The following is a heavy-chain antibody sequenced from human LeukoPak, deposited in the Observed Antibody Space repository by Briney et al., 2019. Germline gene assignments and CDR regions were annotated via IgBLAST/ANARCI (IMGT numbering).Heavy chain of an antibody. CDR1: GFTFSSYS. V-gene: IGHV3-21*01. D-gene: IGHD2-21*02. Sequence: PGGSLRLSCAASGFTFSSYSMNWVRQAPGKGLEWVSSISSSSSYIYYADSVKGRFTISRDNAKNSLYLQMNSLRAEDTAVYYCASYEVVTASDAFDIWGQGTMVTVSS. CDR3: ASYEVVTASDAFDI. J-gene: IGHJ3*02. CDR2: ISSSSSYI.